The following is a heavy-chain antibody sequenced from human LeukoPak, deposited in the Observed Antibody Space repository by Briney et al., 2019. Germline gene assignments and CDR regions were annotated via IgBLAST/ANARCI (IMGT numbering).Heavy chain of an antibody. CDR2: IYSGGST. V-gene: IGHV3-66*01. J-gene: IGHJ4*02. CDR1: GFTVSSNY. Sequence: GGSLRLSCAASGFTVSSNYMSWVSQAPGKGLEWGSIIYSGGSTYYADSVKGRFTISRDNSKNTVYLQMNSLRLEDAAVYYCARDWYGVGGVPDYWGQGTLVTVSS. D-gene: IGHD3-16*01. CDR3: ARDWYGVGGVPDY.